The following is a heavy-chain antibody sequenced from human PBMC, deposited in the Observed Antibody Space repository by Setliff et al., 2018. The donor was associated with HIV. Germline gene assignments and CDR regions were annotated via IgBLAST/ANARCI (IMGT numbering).Heavy chain of an antibody. D-gene: IGHD5-12*01. J-gene: IGHJ4*02. CDR1: GDSISSGSYY. Sequence: PSETLSLTCTVSGDSISSGSYYWSWIRQPAGKGLEWLGHIYTSGSTNYNPSLKSRVTISVDTFKNQFSLKLSSVTAADTAVYYCATEGRRDGYNPGFDYWGQGTLVTVSS. V-gene: IGHV4-61*09. CDR3: ATEGRRDGYNPGFDY. CDR2: IYTSGST.